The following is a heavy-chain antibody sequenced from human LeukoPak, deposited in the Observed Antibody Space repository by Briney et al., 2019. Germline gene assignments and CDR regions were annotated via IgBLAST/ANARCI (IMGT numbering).Heavy chain of an antibody. Sequence: GRSLRLSCTASAFAFRGYGMHWVRQAPGKGLECVVVIIYDRLNTFYAESVKGRFTISIDKSKNMLFLQMNSLTTEDTAVYYCAKDRHVYAYYVIDVWGQGTTAIVSS. CDR2: IIYDRLNT. J-gene: IGHJ6*02. CDR3: AKDRHVYAYYVIDV. V-gene: IGHV3-30*18. CDR1: AFAFRGYG. D-gene: IGHD2/OR15-2a*01.